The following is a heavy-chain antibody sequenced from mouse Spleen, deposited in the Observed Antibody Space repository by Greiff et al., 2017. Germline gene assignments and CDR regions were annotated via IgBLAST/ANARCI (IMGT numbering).Heavy chain of an antibody. CDR1: GLSLSTCGMG. J-gene: IGHJ2*01. Sequence: QVTLKESGPGILQPSQTLSLTCSFSGLSLSTCGMGVGWIRQPSGKGLEWLAHIWWDDDKYYNPALKSRLTISKDTSKNQVFLKIANVDTADTATYYCARMMDYGSRFDYWGQGTTLTVSS. D-gene: IGHD1-1*01. V-gene: IGHV8-8*01. CDR3: ARMMDYGSRFDY. CDR2: IWWDDDK.